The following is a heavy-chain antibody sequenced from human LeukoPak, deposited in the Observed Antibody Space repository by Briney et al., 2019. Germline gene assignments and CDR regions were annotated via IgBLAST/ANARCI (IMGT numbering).Heavy chain of an antibody. D-gene: IGHD5-18*01. CDR2: IIPIFGTA. V-gene: IGHV1-69*13. Sequence: SVKVSCKAPGGTFRSYAISWVRQAPGQGLEWMGGIIPIFGTANYAQKFQGRVTITADESTSTAYMELSSLRSEDTAVYYCAIDQGYRYGYGDFDYWGQGTLVTVSS. CDR3: AIDQGYRYGYGDFDY. J-gene: IGHJ4*02. CDR1: GGTFRSYA.